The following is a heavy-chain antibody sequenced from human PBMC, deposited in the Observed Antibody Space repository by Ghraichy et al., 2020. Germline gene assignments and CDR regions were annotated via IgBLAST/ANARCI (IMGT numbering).Heavy chain of an antibody. V-gene: IGHV5-51*01. CDR3: ARRGEDIVLMSRIGVGDYPYYFDY. CDR1: GYSFTSYW. D-gene: IGHD2-8*01. CDR2: IYPGDSDT. Sequence: GESLNISCKGSGYSFTSYWIGWVRQMPGKGLEWMGIIYPGDSDTRYSPSFQGQVTISADKSISTAYLQWSSLKASDTAMYYCARRGEDIVLMSRIGVGDYPYYFDYWGQGTLVTVSS. J-gene: IGHJ4*02.